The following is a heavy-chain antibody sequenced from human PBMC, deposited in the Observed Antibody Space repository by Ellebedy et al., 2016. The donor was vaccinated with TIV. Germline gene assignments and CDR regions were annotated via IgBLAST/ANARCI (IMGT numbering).Heavy chain of an antibody. J-gene: IGHJ6*02. CDR2: TYYRSKWNN. D-gene: IGHD3-16*01. V-gene: IGHV6-1*01. CDR1: GDSVSTDIG. Sequence: SQTLSLTCVISGDSVSTDIGWNWIRQSPSRGLEWLGRTYYRSKWNNDYAVSLKSRITINPDTSKNQFSPQLNSVIPDDTAVYYCARGWFGSGMGVWGQGTTVTVSS. CDR3: ARGWFGSGMGV.